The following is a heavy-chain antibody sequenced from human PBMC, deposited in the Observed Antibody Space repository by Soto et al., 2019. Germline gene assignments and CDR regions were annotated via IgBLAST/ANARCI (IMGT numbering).Heavy chain of an antibody. J-gene: IGHJ3*02. CDR3: ARGRGYYYDSSGRNAFDI. CDR2: IIPIFGTA. Sequence: ASVKVSCKASGATFSSYAISWVRQAPGQGLEWMGGIIPIFGTANYAQKFQGRVTITADESTSTAYMELSSLRSEDTAVYYCARGRGYYYDSSGRNAFDIWGQGTMVTVSS. V-gene: IGHV1-69*13. D-gene: IGHD3-22*01. CDR1: GATFSSYA.